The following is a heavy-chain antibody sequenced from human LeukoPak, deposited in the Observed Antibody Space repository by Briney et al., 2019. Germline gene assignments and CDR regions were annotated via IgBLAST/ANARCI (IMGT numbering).Heavy chain of an antibody. D-gene: IGHD5-18*01. Sequence: SETLSLTCTVSGDSISNNFWSWIRQPPGKGLECIGIVHYSGITNYNPTPKSRAAISVDTSKNQFSLKLSPVTAADTAVYYCAGSTWIQGHFDYWGQGTLVTVSS. J-gene: IGHJ4*02. CDR1: GDSISNNF. CDR2: VHYSGIT. CDR3: AGSTWIQGHFDY. V-gene: IGHV4-59*08.